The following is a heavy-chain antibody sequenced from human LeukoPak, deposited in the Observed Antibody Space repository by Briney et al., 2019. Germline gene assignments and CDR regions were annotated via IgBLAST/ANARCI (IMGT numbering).Heavy chain of an antibody. CDR3: ARDLIVECTAILGY. CDR1: GFTFSSYS. CDR2: ISSSSSYI. J-gene: IGHJ4*02. D-gene: IGHD1-26*01. Sequence: GGSLRLSCAASGFTFSSYSMNWVRQAPGKGLEWVSYISSSSSYIYYADSVKGRFTISRDNAKNSLYLQMNSLRAEDTAVYYCARDLIVECTAILGYWGQGTLVTVSS. V-gene: IGHV3-21*01.